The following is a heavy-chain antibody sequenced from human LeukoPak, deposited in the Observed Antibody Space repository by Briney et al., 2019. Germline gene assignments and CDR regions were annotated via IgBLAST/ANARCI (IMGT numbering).Heavy chain of an antibody. Sequence: GESLKISCKGSGYSFTSYWIGWVRQMPGKGLEWMGIIYPGDSDTRYSPSFQGQVTISADKSISTAYLQWSSLKASDAAMYYCARRDSEAARPWGTAPENWGQGTLVTVSS. V-gene: IGHV5-51*01. J-gene: IGHJ4*02. CDR3: ARRDSEAARPWGTAPEN. CDR2: IYPGDSDT. D-gene: IGHD6-6*01. CDR1: GYSFTSYW.